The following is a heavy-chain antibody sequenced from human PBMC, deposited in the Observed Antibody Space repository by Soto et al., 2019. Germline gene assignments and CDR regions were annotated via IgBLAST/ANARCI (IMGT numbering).Heavy chain of an antibody. CDR2: MNPNSGNT. Sequence: ASVKVSYKASGYTFTSYDINWVRQATGQGLEWMGWMNPNSGNTGYAQKFQGRVTMTRNTSISTAYMELSSLRSEDTAVYYCARVYCISTSCHWWTYGMDVWGQGTTVTVSS. CDR1: GYTFTSYD. CDR3: ARVYCISTSCHWWTYGMDV. D-gene: IGHD2-2*01. V-gene: IGHV1-8*01. J-gene: IGHJ6*02.